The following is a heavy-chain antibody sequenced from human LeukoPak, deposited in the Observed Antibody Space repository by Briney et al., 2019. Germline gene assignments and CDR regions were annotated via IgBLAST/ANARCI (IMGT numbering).Heavy chain of an antibody. Sequence: PSETLSLTCTVSGVSIRSTSYYWSWIRQPPGKGLEWIGYIYYSGSTNYNPSLKSRVTISVDTSENQFSLKLSSVTAAATAVYYCARLPTVTFFDYWGQGTLVTVSS. V-gene: IGHV4-61*05. CDR1: GVSIRSTSYY. CDR3: ARLPTVTFFDY. D-gene: IGHD4-17*01. CDR2: IYYSGST. J-gene: IGHJ4*02.